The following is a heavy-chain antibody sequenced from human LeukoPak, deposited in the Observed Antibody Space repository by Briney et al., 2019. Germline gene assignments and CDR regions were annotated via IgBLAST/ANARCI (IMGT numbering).Heavy chain of an antibody. CDR1: GGSISNYY. CDR3: ARGAYSSAWYTSYYYGMDV. V-gene: IGHV4-59*01. D-gene: IGHD6-19*01. Sequence: SETLSLTCTVSGGSISNYYWGWIRQPPGKGLEWIGYIYYSGSTNHNPSLKSRVTISVDSSKNQFSLKLSSVTAADTAVYYCARGAYSSAWYTSYYYGMDVWGQGTTVTVS. CDR2: IYYSGST. J-gene: IGHJ6*02.